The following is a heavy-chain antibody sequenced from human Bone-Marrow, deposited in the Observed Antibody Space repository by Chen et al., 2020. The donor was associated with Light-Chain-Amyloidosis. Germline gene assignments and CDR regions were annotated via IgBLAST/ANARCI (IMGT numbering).Heavy chain of an antibody. CDR3: ARCNIMVRGALERYFDL. CDR1: GYTFTTYD. D-gene: IGHD3-10*01. CDR2: MNPNSGNT. V-gene: IGHV1-8*01. J-gene: IGHJ2*01. Sequence: QVQLVQSGAEVKKTGASVKVSCKASGYTFTTYDVNWLRQAPGQGPEWMAWMNPNSGNTVYAQKFQGRVTLTRDSSISTAYMELSSLTSEDTAVYYCARCNIMVRGALERYFDLWGRGTLVTVSS.